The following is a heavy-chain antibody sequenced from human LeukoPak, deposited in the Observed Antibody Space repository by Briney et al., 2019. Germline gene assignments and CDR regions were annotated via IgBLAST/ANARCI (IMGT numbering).Heavy chain of an antibody. J-gene: IGHJ4*02. D-gene: IGHD6-19*01. V-gene: IGHV4-59*01. CDR2: IYYSGST. CDR3: AREGLYSSGWYPGYYFDY. CDR1: GGSISSYY. Sequence: SETLSLTCTVSGGSISSYYWSWIWQPPGKGLEWIGYIYYSGSTNYNPSLKSRVTISVDTSKNQFSLKLSSVTAADTAVYYCAREGLYSSGWYPGYYFDYWGQGTLVTVSS.